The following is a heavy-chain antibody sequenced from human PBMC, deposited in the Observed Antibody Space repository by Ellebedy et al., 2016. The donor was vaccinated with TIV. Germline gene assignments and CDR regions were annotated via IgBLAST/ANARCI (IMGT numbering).Heavy chain of an antibody. V-gene: IGHV3-23*01. CDR2: IASLGDTT. CDR1: GFTFNTYV. J-gene: IGHJ4*02. CDR3: ARDPPGIAASGPYK. D-gene: IGHD6-13*01. Sequence: GESLKISCAASGFTFNTYVIHWVRQAPGKGLEWVSAIASLGDTTHYADSVRGRFTISRDNSKNTLYLQMNSLRAEDTAVYYCARDPPGIAASGPYKWGQGTLVTVSS.